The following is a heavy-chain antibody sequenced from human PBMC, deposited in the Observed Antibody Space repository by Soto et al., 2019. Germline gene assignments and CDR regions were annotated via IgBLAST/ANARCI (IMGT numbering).Heavy chain of an antibody. CDR3: STYEYIGGTYRYRWAY. CDR1: GSSLSESW. CDR2: IKSHVDGEKT. J-gene: IGHJ4*02. Sequence: EVQLVESGGGLVQPGESLRLSCAASGSSLSESWLSWVRQATGTGLEWVASIKSHVDGEKTDYAAPVKGRFVISRDDSNTTLYLQMYNLKTEDTAVYYCSTYEYIGGTYRYRWAYWGQGTLVTFAS. D-gene: IGHD3-16*02. V-gene: IGHV3-15*01.